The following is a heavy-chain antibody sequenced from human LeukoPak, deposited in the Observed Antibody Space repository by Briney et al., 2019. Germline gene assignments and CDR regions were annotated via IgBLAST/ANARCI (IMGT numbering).Heavy chain of an antibody. D-gene: IGHD6-13*01. CDR3: ARTRLSIAAAGTVRYYGMDV. CDR2: IYPGDSDT. J-gene: IGHJ6*02. Sequence: GESLQISCKGSGSSFTSYWIGWVRPMPGKGLEWMGIIYPGDSDTRYSPSFQGQVTISADKFISTAYLQWSSLKASDTAMYYCARTRLSIAAAGTVRYYGMDVWGQGTTVTVSS. CDR1: GSSFTSYW. V-gene: IGHV5-51*01.